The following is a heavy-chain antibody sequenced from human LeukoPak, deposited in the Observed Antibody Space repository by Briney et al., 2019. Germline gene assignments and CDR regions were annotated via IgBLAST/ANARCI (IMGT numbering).Heavy chain of an antibody. CDR1: GCTFSIYR. V-gene: IGHV3-74*01. J-gene: IGHJ6*02. Sequence: GGSLRLSCAASGCTFSIYRMHWVRQAPGKGLVWVSRILSDGSSTNYADSVKGRFTISRDNAKNTLYLQMNSLRAEDTAVYYCARDRSYGMDVWGQGTTVTVSS. D-gene: IGHD1-14*01. CDR2: ILSDGSST. CDR3: ARDRSYGMDV.